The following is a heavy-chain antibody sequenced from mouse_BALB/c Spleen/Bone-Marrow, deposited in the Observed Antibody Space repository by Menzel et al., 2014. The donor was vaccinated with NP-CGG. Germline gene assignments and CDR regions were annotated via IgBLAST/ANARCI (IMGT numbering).Heavy chain of an antibody. J-gene: IGHJ4*01. V-gene: IGHV5-17*02. D-gene: IGHD2-10*01. CDR1: GFTFSSFG. CDR2: ISGSSSTI. Sequence: SGGGLVQPGGSRKLSCAGSGFTFSSFGMHWVRQAPEKGLEWVAYISGSSSTIYYADTMKGRFTISRDNPKNTLFLQMTSRRSEDTAMYFCARRPYYGNLYAMDYWGQGTSVTVSS. CDR3: ARRPYYGNLYAMDY.